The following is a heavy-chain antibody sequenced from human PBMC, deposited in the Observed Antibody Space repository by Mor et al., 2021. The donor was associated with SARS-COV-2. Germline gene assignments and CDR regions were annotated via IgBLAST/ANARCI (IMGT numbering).Heavy chain of an antibody. Sequence: KGLEWVGPVYYSANTFYNPSLKGRVTISVDASKNQFSLKLSSVTAADTAVYYCARDGVATGYFDYWGQGALVTVSS. V-gene: IGHV4-39*07. D-gene: IGHD5-12*01. CDR3: ARDGVATGYFDY. J-gene: IGHJ4*02. CDR2: VYYSANT.